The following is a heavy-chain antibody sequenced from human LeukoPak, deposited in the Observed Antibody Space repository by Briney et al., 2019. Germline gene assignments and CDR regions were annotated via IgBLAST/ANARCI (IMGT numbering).Heavy chain of an antibody. J-gene: IGHJ6*02. Sequence: PSETLSLTCTVSGGSISSSSYYWGWIRQPPGKGLEWIGSIYYSGSTYYNPSLKSRVTIPVDTSKNQFSLKLSSVTAADTAVYYCARKVVAAPIPYYYYGMDVWGQGTTVTVSS. CDR1: GGSISSSSYY. CDR2: IYYSGST. D-gene: IGHD6-6*01. CDR3: ARKVVAAPIPYYYYGMDV. V-gene: IGHV4-39*01.